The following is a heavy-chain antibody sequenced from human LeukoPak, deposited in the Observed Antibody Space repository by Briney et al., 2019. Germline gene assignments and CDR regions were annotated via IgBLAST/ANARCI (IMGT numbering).Heavy chain of an antibody. CDR1: GGSISSYY. J-gene: IGHJ4*02. V-gene: IGHV4-59*01. CDR3: ARVKAGFYYFDY. D-gene: IGHD6-19*01. CDR2: IYYSGST. Sequence: SETLSLTCTVSGGSISSYYWSWIRQPPGKGLEWIGYIYYSGSTNYNPSLKSRVPISVDTSKNQFSLKLTSVTAADTAVYYCARVKAGFYYFDYWGQGTLVTVSS.